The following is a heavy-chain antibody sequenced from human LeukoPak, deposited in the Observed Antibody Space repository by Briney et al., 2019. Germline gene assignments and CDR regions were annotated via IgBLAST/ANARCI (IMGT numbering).Heavy chain of an antibody. V-gene: IGHV3-7*03. D-gene: IGHD6-19*01. CDR3: ARFDSGWQALDY. Sequence: GGSLRLSCAASGFTFSTYWMSWVRQAPGKGLEWVANIRQDGSKIYYVDSVKGRFTISRDNAKNSLSLQMNSLSTEDTALYYCARFDSGWQALDYWGQGTLVTVSS. CDR2: IRQDGSKI. CDR1: GFTFSTYW. J-gene: IGHJ4*02.